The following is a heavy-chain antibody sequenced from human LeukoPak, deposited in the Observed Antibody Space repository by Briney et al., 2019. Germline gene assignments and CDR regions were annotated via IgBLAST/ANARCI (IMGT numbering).Heavy chain of an antibody. CDR2: IRLSDGYT. D-gene: IGHD1-26*01. J-gene: IGHJ4*02. Sequence: GGSQRLSCAASGFTFDNYAMTWVRQAPGKGLEWVSAIRLSDGYTYYADSVQGRFIISRDTSKNTVSLQMNSLTGDDTALYYCARVAGSYSIRPFDFWGQGTVVIVSS. V-gene: IGHV3-23*01. CDR3: ARVAGSYSIRPFDF. CDR1: GFTFDNYA.